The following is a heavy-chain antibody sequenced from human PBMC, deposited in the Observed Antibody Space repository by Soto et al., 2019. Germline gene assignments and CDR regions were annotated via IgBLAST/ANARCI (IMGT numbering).Heavy chain of an antibody. V-gene: IGHV3-23*01. D-gene: IGHD3-10*01. CDR1: GFTFSSYA. J-gene: IGHJ4*02. Sequence: EVQLLESGGGLVQPGGSLRLSCAASGFTFSSYAMSWVRQAPGKGLECVSAISGSGGSTYYADSVKGRFTISRDNSKHTLNLQMNSMSAEDTAVYSCANPVWFGELSGFYYWGQGTLVTVSS. CDR3: ANPVWFGELSGFYY. CDR2: ISGSGGST.